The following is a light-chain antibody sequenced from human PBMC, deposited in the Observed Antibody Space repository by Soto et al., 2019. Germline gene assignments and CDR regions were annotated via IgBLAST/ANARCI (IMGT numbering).Light chain of an antibody. CDR3: QQRSNWPWT. CDR1: QSVSSY. J-gene: IGKJ1*01. Sequence: EIVLTQSPATLSLSPGEIATLSCRASQSVSSYLAWYQQKPGQAPRLLIYDASNRATVIPARFSGSGSGTDFTLTISSLEAEDFAVYYCQQRSNWPWTFGQGTKVEIK. CDR2: DAS. V-gene: IGKV3-11*01.